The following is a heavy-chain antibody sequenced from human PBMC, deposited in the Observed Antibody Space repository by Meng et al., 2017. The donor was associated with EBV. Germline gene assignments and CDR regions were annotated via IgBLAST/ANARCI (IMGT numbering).Heavy chain of an antibody. Sequence: QVQLVQSGAEVKKPGASGKVSCKASGYTFTGYDMHWVRQAPGQGLEWMGRINPNSGGTNYAQKFQGRVTMTRDTSISTAYMELSRLRSDDTAVYYCARVGIAVAGTGDYWGQGTLVTVSS. J-gene: IGHJ4*02. CDR1: GYTFTGYD. CDR2: INPNSGGT. D-gene: IGHD6-19*01. V-gene: IGHV1-2*06. CDR3: ARVGIAVAGTGDY.